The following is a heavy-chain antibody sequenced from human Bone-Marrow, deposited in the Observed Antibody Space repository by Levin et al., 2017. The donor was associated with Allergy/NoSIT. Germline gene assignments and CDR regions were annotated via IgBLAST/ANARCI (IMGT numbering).Heavy chain of an antibody. D-gene: IGHD3-22*01. Sequence: GGSLRLSCAASGFTFTDYAMHWVRQAPGKGLEWVAVILYDGSNKDYADSVEGRFTISRDNYKNTLYLQMNSLRAEDTAVYYCAKDDSTGDYWYYYMDVWGKGTTVTVSS. V-gene: IGHV3-30*18. J-gene: IGHJ6*03. CDR2: ILYDGSNK. CDR3: AKDDSTGDYWYYYMDV. CDR1: GFTFTDYA.